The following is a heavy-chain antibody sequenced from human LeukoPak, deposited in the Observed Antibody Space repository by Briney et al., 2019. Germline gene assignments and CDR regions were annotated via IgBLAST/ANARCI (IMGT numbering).Heavy chain of an antibody. CDR1: GYSLGSGFY. CDR3: ATGRYSGSVDY. J-gene: IGHJ4*02. CDR2: MYHTGTI. D-gene: IGHD1-26*01. Sequence: SETLSLTCAVSGYSLGSGFYCGWVRQPPGKGVEWIGNMYHTGTIYYNPSLRSRLTISEDTSKSHFSLTVDSVTAADTAVYYCATGRYSGSVDYWGQGILVTVSS. V-gene: IGHV4-38-2*01.